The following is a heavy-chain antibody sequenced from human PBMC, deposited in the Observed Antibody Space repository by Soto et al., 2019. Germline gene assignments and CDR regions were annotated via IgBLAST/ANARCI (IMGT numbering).Heavy chain of an antibody. Sequence: GASVKVSCKASGYAFTDHYIHWVRQAPAQGLEWMGIISPDGGSTRYSQKFQARITMTRDTSTSTVYMEPSSLRSEDTAVYYCARAPRSGVIILITWAQIDYWGQGTLVTVSS. CDR1: GYAFTDHY. CDR2: ISPDGGST. D-gene: IGHD3-10*01. CDR3: ARAPRSGVIILITWAQIDY. V-gene: IGHV1-46*01. J-gene: IGHJ4*02.